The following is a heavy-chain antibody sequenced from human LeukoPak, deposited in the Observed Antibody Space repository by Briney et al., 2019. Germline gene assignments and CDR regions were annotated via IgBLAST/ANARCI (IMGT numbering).Heavy chain of an antibody. CDR1: GYSFTSYC. D-gene: IGHD3-3*01. V-gene: IGHV1-46*01. CDR3: AREGVTIFGVPNSGNSNWFDA. J-gene: IGHJ5*02. CDR2: INPSGGST. Sequence: ASLKLSCNASGYSFTSYCNHWVRQATGQGLERMVKINPSGGSTSYAQKFHGRVTITADKSKSTAYMELSSLQSKDMTLYYCAREGVTIFGVPNSGNSNWFDAWGQGTLVTASS.